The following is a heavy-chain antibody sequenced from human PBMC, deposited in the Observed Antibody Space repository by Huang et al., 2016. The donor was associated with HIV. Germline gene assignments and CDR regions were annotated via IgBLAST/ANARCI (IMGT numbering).Heavy chain of an antibody. CDR3: ARGLSFFGR. Sequence: EEQLVESGGGLVQPGGSLRLSCAASGFSFSTYWMHWVRQAPGKGLLWVSLINSDGTTTNYADSVKGRFTISRDNAKNTLHLQMNSLRTEDTAIYYCARGLSFFGRWGQGTLVTVSS. CDR1: GFSFSTYW. CDR2: INSDGTTT. V-gene: IGHV3-74*01. D-gene: IGHD3-16*01. J-gene: IGHJ4*02.